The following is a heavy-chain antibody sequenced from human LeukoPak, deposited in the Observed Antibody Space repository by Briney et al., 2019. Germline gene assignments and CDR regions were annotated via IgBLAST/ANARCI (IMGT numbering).Heavy chain of an antibody. J-gene: IGHJ4*02. CDR2: IIPIFGTA. V-gene: IGHV1-69*13. CDR3: ARRQDGYNPFDY. CDR1: GGTFSSYA. D-gene: IGHD5-24*01. Sequence: SVKVSCKASGGTFSSYAISWVRQAPGQGLGWMGGIIPIFGTANYAQKFQGRVTITADESTSTAYMELSSLRSEDTAVYYCARRQDGYNPFDYWGQGTLVTVSS.